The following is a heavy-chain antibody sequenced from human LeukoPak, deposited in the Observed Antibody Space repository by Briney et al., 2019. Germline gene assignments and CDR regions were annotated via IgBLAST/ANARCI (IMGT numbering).Heavy chain of an antibody. CDR2: ITSSSSYI. Sequence: GGSLRLSCVASGFTFSNYPMNWVRQAPGKGLEWVSSITSSSSYIYSADSMKGRFTISRDNAKNSLYLQMNSLRAEDTAVYYCVRAVGAADSYWGQGALVTVSS. V-gene: IGHV3-21*06. D-gene: IGHD6-13*01. CDR1: GFTFSNYP. CDR3: VRAVGAADSY. J-gene: IGHJ4*02.